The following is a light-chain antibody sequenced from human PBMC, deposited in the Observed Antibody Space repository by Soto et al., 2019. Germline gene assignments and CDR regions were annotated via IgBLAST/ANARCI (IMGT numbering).Light chain of an antibody. CDR2: EVS. Sequence: QSALTQPASVSGSPGQSITISCTGTNSDVGGYDYVSWYQQHPGKAPKLMIYEVSHRPSGVSNRFSGSRSGKTASLTISGLQAEDEADYYCSSYTSSTTLGVFGGGTKLTVL. CDR1: NSDVGGYDY. V-gene: IGLV2-14*01. CDR3: SSYTSSTTLGV. J-gene: IGLJ3*02.